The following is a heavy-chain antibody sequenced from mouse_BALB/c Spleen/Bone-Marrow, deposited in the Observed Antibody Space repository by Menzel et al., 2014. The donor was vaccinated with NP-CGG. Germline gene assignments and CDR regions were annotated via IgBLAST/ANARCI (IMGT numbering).Heavy chain of an antibody. Sequence: EVQVVESGPDLVKPSQSLSLTCTVTGYSITSGYSWHWIRQFPGNRLEWLGYIHYSGSTKYIPSLKSRISITRDTSKNQFFLQLNSATTEDTATYYCARSEGYYFGSTWGQGTLVTVSA. J-gene: IGHJ3*01. D-gene: IGHD1-1*01. CDR1: GYSITSGYS. CDR3: ARSEGYYFGST. V-gene: IGHV3-1*02. CDR2: IHYSGST.